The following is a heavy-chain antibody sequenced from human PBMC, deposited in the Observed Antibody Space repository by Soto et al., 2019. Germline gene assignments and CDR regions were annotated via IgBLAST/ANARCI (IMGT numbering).Heavy chain of an antibody. CDR1: GGSISSGDYY. D-gene: IGHD3-10*01. Sequence: QVQLQESGPGLVKPSQTLSLTCTVSGGSISSGDYYWSWIRQPPGKGLEWIGYIYYSGSTYYNPSPRGRVTISVDTSKNQFSLKLSSVTAADTAVYYCARAQGSGFLVSWGQGTLVTVSS. J-gene: IGHJ4*02. CDR3: ARAQGSGFLVS. CDR2: IYYSGST. V-gene: IGHV4-30-4*01.